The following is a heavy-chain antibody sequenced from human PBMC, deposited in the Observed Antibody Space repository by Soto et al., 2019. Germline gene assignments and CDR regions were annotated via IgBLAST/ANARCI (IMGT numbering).Heavy chain of an antibody. V-gene: IGHV3-11*05. D-gene: IGHD6-13*01. CDR1: GFTFSDYY. Sequence: QVQLVESGGGLVKPGGSLRLSCAVSGFTFSDYYMTWIRQAPGKGLEWVSYISSSTSHRNYADSVKGRFTISRDNAKNSLFLQMNSLRAEDTAVYYCARGRGAAADYFDLWGQGTLVTVSS. CDR3: ARGRGAAADYFDL. J-gene: IGHJ4*02. CDR2: ISSSTSHR.